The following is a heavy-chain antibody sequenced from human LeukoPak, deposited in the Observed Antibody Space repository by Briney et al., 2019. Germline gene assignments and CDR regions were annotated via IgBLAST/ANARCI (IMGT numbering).Heavy chain of an antibody. CDR3: ARTFPVAGTYYGMEV. J-gene: IGHJ6*02. CDR2: IYNTGTT. V-gene: IGHV4-59*01. D-gene: IGHD6-19*01. Sequence: SETLSLTCTVSGGSITTYYWSWLRQPPGKGLEWIGYIYNTGTTTYNPSLRSRVTISLDTPKNQFSLKLSSVTAADTAVYYCARTFPVAGTYYGMEVWGQGTTVTVS. CDR1: GGSITTYY.